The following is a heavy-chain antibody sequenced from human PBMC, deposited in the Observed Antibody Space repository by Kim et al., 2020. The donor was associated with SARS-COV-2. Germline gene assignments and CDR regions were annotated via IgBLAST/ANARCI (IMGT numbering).Heavy chain of an antibody. J-gene: IGHJ4*02. V-gene: IGHV1-46*01. D-gene: IGHD3-10*01. Sequence: SYTQKFRGRLTMTRDTPTSTVYRELSSLRSDDTAVYYCARDHSGGSYFDYWGQGTLITVSS. CDR3: ARDHSGGSYFDY.